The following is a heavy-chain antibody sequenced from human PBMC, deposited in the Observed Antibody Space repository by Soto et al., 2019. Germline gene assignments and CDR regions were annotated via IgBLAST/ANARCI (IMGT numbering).Heavy chain of an antibody. CDR2: GTSDGGST. Sequence: GGSLRLSCAASGFTFSSYWMHWVRQAPGKGLVWVSRGTSDGGSTTYADTVKGRFTISRDNAKNTLNLQMNNLRAEDTAVYYCARDYSSSRYFDYWGQGTLVTVSS. V-gene: IGHV3-74*01. CDR3: ARDYSSSRYFDY. J-gene: IGHJ4*02. D-gene: IGHD6-13*01. CDR1: GFTFSSYW.